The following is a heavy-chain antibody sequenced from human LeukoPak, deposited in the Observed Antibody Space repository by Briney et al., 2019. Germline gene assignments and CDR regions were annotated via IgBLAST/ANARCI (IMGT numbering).Heavy chain of an antibody. J-gene: IGHJ4*02. CDR2: ISYDGSNK. V-gene: IGHV3-30*03. CDR3: ARGSTYYDSSGQVPFDY. CDR1: GFTFSSYG. Sequence: GGSLRLSCAASGFTFSSYGMQWVRQAPGKGLEWVAVISYDGSNKYYADSVKGRFTISRDNSKNTLDLLMNSLRTEDTAVYYCARGSTYYDSSGQVPFDYWGQGTLVTVSS. D-gene: IGHD3-22*01.